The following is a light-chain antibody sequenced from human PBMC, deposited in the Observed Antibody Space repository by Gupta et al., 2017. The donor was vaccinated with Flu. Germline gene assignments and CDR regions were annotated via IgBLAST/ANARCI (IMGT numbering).Light chain of an antibody. CDR3: QQVNDWPRT. J-gene: IGKJ1*01. V-gene: IGKV3D-15*01. CDR2: GAF. CDR1: HFISDN. Sequence: EVVMTQSPATLSVSPGERVTPCCRASHFISDNLAWYQQKPGQPPRLLIYGAFTRAAGVPARISGSGSGTEFTLTISILQSEDFAVYYCQQVNDWPRTFGQGTKVEIK.